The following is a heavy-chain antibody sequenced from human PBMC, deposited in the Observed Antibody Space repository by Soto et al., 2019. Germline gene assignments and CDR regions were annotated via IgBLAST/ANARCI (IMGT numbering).Heavy chain of an antibody. J-gene: IGHJ2*01. CDR2: INHSGST. V-gene: IGHV4-34*01. CDR3: ARDVPSRYFDL. Sequence: QVRLQQWGAGLLKPSETLSLTCAVYGASFSDSYWNWIRQPPGKGLEWIGDINHSGSTIYNTSLGSRVTISLDTSRKQFTLKMRSATAADTAVYYGARDVPSRYFDLWGRGTPVTVSS. D-gene: IGHD2-2*01. CDR1: GASFSDSY.